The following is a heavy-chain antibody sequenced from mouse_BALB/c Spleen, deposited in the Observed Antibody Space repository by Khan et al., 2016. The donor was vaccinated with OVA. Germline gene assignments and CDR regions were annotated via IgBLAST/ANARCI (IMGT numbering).Heavy chain of an antibody. J-gene: IGHJ4*01. D-gene: IGHD2-14*01. CDR1: GFSLSRYN. CDR2: IWGGGGT. Sequence: VQLQESGPGLVAPSQSLSITCTVSGFSLSRYNIHWVRQPPGKGLEWLGMIWGGGGTDYNSTLISRLSISKDNSKSQVFLKMNSLQTDDTAMYYCARDDSRYDGYYAMDYWGQGTSVTVSS. CDR3: ARDDSRYDGYYAMDY. V-gene: IGHV2-6-4*01.